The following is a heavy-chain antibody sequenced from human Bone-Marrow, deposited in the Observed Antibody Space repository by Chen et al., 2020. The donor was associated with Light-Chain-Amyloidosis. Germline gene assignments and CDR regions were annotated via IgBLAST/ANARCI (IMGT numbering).Heavy chain of an antibody. Sequence: DVQLVDSGGGLVQPGGSLRLSCAASGFTFSSFWMTWVRQAPGKGLEWVANINRDGGEKNYVASVKGRFTISRDNAKRSLYLQMDSLRVEDTAIYYCARDIISASPLYWHFDLWGRGSLVAVSS. V-gene: IGHV3-7*01. CDR1: GFTFSSFW. J-gene: IGHJ2*01. CDR3: ARDIISASPLYWHFDL. D-gene: IGHD6-6*01. CDR2: INRDGGEK.